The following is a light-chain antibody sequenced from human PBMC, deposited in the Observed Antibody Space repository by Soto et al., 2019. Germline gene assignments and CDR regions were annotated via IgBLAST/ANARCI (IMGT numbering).Light chain of an antibody. V-gene: IGKV3-20*01. CDR3: QEYGSSL. J-gene: IGKJ3*01. Sequence: ENVLTQSPGTLSLSPGERATLSCMASQSVSSKYLAWYQQKPGQPPRLLIYGASSRATGIPDRFSGSGSGTDFTLTISRLEPEEFAVYFCQEYGSSLFGPGTKVDIK. CDR2: GAS. CDR1: QSVSSKY.